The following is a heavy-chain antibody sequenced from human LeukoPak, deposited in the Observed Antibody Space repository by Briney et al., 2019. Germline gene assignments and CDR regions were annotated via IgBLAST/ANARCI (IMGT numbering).Heavy chain of an antibody. J-gene: IGHJ4*02. V-gene: IGHV4-34*01. CDR3: ARGLSPRINMVRGVRPPFRGVFDY. CDR1: GGSFSGYY. CDR2: INHSGST. Sequence: SETLSLTCAVYGGSFSGYYWSWIRQPPGKGLEWIGEINHSGSTNYNPSLKSRVTISVDTSKNQFSLKLGSVTAAGTAVYYCARGLSPRINMVRGVRPPFRGVFDYWGQGTLVTVSS. D-gene: IGHD3-10*01.